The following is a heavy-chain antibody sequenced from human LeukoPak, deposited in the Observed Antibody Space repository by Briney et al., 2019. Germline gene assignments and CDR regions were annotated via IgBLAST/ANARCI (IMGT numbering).Heavy chain of an antibody. J-gene: IGHJ6*02. V-gene: IGHV3-30-3*01. Sequence: GGSLRLSCAASGFTFSSYAMHWVRQAPGKELEWVAVISYDGSNKYYADSVKGRFTISRDNSKNTLYLQMNSLRAEDTAVYYCARETYSSSWYYYYGMDVWGQGTTVTVSS. CDR1: GFTFSSYA. D-gene: IGHD6-13*01. CDR2: ISYDGSNK. CDR3: ARETYSSSWYYYYGMDV.